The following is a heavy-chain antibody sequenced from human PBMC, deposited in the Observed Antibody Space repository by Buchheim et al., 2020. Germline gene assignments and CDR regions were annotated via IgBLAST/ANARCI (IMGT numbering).Heavy chain of an antibody. CDR3: AGVPRSDVVDTIFDY. CDR1: GFTFSSYA. D-gene: IGHD5-12*01. CDR2: ISGSGGST. Sequence: EVQLLESGGGLVQPGGSLRLSCAASGFTFSSYALSWVRQAPGKGLEWVSGISGSGGSTYYADSVKGRFAISRDNSKNTLCLQMNSLRAEDTALYYCAGVPRSDVVDTIFDYWGQGT. J-gene: IGHJ4*02. V-gene: IGHV3-23*01.